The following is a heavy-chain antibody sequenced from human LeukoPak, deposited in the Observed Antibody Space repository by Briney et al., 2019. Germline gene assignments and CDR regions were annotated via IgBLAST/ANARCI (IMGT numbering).Heavy chain of an antibody. D-gene: IGHD3-22*01. J-gene: IGHJ4*02. CDR2: IYSGGST. Sequence: GGSLRLSCAASGFTFSSYSMNWVRQAPGKGLEWVSVIYSGGSTYYADSVKGRFTISRDNSKNTLYLQMNSLRAEDTAVYYCARGLNSKYYYDSSGYGFDYWGQGTLVTVSS. CDR1: GFTFSSYS. V-gene: IGHV3-66*01. CDR3: ARGLNSKYYYDSSGYGFDY.